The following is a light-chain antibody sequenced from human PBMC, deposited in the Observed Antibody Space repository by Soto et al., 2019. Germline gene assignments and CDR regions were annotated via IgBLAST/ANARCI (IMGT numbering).Light chain of an antibody. J-gene: IGKJ1*01. V-gene: IGKV1-39*01. Sequence: QMTQSPSSLSASVGDRVIITCRADHSINNYLNWYQQKPGQVPKLLIYAASTLQSGVSSRFSGSGSGTDFTLTINSLQPEDFATYYCQQSYSTLGTFGRGTRVEI. CDR3: QQSYSTLGT. CDR2: AAS. CDR1: HSINNY.